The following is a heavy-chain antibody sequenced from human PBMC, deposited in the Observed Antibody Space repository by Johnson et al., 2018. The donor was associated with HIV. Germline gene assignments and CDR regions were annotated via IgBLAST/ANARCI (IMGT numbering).Heavy chain of an antibody. CDR1: GFTFSSYG. CDR3: ARPIFGVVSSPVDAFGV. J-gene: IGHJ3*01. Sequence: QVQLVESGGGVVQPGRSLRLSCAASGFTFSSYGMHWVRQAPGKGLEWVAVISHDGSHKYYADSVKGRFTISRDNAKNSLYLQMNSLRAEDTALHYCARPIFGVVSSPVDAFGVWGQGTMVTVSS. D-gene: IGHD3-3*01. V-gene: IGHV3-30*03. CDR2: ISHDGSHK.